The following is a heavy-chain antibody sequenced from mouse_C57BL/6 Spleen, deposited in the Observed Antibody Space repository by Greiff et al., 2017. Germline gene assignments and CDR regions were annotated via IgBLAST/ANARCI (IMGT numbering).Heavy chain of an antibody. J-gene: IGHJ2*01. V-gene: IGHV5-6*01. CDR2: ISSGGSYT. Sequence: EVKLVESGGDLVKPGGSLKLSCAASGFTFSSYGMSWVRQTPDKRLEWVATISSGGSYTYYPDSVKVRFTISRDNAKNTLYLQMSSLKSEDTAMYYCARQREGFDYWGQGTTLTVSS. CDR1: GFTFSSYG. CDR3: ARQREGFDY.